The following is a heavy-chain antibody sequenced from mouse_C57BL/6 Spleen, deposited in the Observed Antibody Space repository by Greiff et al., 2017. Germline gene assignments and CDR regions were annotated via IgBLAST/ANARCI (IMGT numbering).Heavy chain of an antibody. Sequence: VQLQQPGTELVKPGASVKLSCKASGYTFTSYWMHWVKQRPGQGLEWIGNINPSNGGTNYNEKFKSKATLTVDKSSSTAYMQLSSLTSEDSAVYYCARSPHYYGSLYWYFDVWGTGTTVTVSS. CDR3: ARSPHYYGSLYWYFDV. D-gene: IGHD1-1*01. V-gene: IGHV1-53*01. CDR2: INPSNGGT. J-gene: IGHJ1*03. CDR1: GYTFTSYW.